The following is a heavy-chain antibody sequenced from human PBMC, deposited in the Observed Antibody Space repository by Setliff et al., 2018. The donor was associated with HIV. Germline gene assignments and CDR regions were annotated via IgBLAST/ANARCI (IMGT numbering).Heavy chain of an antibody. J-gene: IGHJ4*02. V-gene: IGHV4-4*09. CDR1: GGSISNYY. D-gene: IGHD3-3*01. Sequence: SETLSLTCTVSGGSISNYYWTWIRQPPGKGLEWIGYIYSSGSTNFNPSLKSRVAMSVDTAKNHFSLMLTSLTAADTAVFYCARVPFTTGFDYWGQGILVTVS. CDR3: ARVPFTTGFDY. CDR2: IYSSGST.